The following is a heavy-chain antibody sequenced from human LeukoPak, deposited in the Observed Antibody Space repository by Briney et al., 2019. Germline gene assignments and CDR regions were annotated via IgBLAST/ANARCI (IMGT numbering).Heavy chain of an antibody. CDR3: AIGDYGDYASYYYYMDV. J-gene: IGHJ6*03. Sequence: SETLSLTCTVSGGSISSGSYYWGWIRQPPGKGLEWIGSIYYSGSTYYNPSLKSRVTISVDTSKNQFSLKLSSVTAADTAVYYCAIGDYGDYASYYYYMDVWGKGTTVTVSS. CDR1: GGSISSGSYY. V-gene: IGHV4-39*01. D-gene: IGHD4-17*01. CDR2: IYYSGST.